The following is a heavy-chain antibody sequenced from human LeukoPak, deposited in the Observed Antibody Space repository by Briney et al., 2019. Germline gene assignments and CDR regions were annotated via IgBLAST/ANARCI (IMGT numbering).Heavy chain of an antibody. V-gene: IGHV3-11*05. D-gene: IGHD6-19*01. CDR2: ISSSSSYT. Sequence: GGSLRLSCAASGFTFSDYYMSWIRQAPGKGLEWVSYISSSSSYTNYADSVKGRFTISRDNAKNSLYLQMNSLRAEDTAVYYCAKGRYSSGWYDYFDYWGQGTLVTVSS. CDR1: GFTFSDYY. CDR3: AKGRYSSGWYDYFDY. J-gene: IGHJ4*02.